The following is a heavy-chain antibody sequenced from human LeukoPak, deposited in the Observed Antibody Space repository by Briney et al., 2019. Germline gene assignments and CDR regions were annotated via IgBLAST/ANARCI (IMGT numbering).Heavy chain of an antibody. J-gene: IGHJ4*02. D-gene: IGHD3-3*01. V-gene: IGHV3-21*01. CDR1: GFTFNNYC. Sequence: GGSLRLSCAASGFTFNNYCMNWVRQAPGKGLEWVSSISSSSNYIYYADSVKGRFTISRDNAENSLYLQMNSLRAEDTAVYYCARDLTDDFWSGYHFDYWGQGTLVTVSS. CDR3: ARDLTDDFWSGYHFDY. CDR2: ISSSSNYI.